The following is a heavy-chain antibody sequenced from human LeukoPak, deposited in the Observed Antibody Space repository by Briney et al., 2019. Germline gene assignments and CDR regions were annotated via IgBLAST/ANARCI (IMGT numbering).Heavy chain of an antibody. J-gene: IGHJ4*02. CDR2: ISAYNGNT. Sequence: ASVKVSCKASGYTFTSYGISWVRQAPGQGLEWMGWISAYNGNTNYAQKLQGRVTMTRDTSISTAYMELSRLRSDDTAVYFCARDHDSSGLYDYWGQGTLVTVSS. CDR1: GYTFTSYG. CDR3: ARDHDSSGLYDY. D-gene: IGHD3-22*01. V-gene: IGHV1-18*01.